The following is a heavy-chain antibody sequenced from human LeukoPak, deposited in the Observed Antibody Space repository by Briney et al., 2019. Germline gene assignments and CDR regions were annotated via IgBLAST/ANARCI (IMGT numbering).Heavy chain of an antibody. D-gene: IGHD6-6*01. CDR1: GFTFSSYW. CDR2: ISTDGSST. CDR3: VREYSSSSGRAFDM. J-gene: IGHJ3*02. V-gene: IGHV3-74*01. Sequence: GGSLRLSCAASGFTFSSYWMHWVRQAPGKGLVWVSRISTDGSSTNAADSVNGRLTRSRDNAKNSLYLQMNRLRAEDTAVYYCVREYSSSSGRAFDMWGQGTMVTVSP.